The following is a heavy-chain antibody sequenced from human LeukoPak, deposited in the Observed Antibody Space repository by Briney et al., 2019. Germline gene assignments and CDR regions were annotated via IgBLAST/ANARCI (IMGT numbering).Heavy chain of an antibody. D-gene: IGHD3-3*01. CDR3: ARDPDFWSGYYNFDY. V-gene: IGHV4-39*07. J-gene: IGHJ4*02. CDR1: GGSISSTSYY. CDR2: ISYSGTT. Sequence: SETLPLTCTVSGGSISSTSYYWGWIRQPPGKGLEWIGSISYSGTTYYNPSLKSRVTISVDTSKNQFSLKLNSVTAANTAVYYCARDPDFWSGYYNFDYWGQGTLVTVSS.